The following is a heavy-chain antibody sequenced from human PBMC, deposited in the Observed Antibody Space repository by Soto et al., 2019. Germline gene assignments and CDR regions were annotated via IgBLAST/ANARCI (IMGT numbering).Heavy chain of an antibody. D-gene: IGHD1-26*01. CDR3: AKGNGGSKGSFYYYGMDV. CDR2: VSSDGINE. Sequence: GGSLRLSCAASGFTFSHYAMYWVRQAPGKGLEWVAVVSSDGINEYSADSVKGRFTISRDNSKNTLYLQMDSLRDEDTAVYYCAKGNGGSKGSFYYYGMDVWGQGTTVTSP. CDR1: GFTFSHYA. V-gene: IGHV3-30*18. J-gene: IGHJ6*02.